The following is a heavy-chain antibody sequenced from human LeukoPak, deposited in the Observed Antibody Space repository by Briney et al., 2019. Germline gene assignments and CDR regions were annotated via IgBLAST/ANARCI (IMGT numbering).Heavy chain of an antibody. CDR1: GYTFTSYD. Sequence: GASVSVSCKASGYTFTSYDFNWVRQAPGQGPEWIGWMNPNSGTTGYAQKFQGRVTMTRDTSISTAYMELSSLRSEDTAVYYCAIWGERGSLYFDYWGQGTLVTVSS. J-gene: IGHJ4*02. CDR3: AIWGERGSLYFDY. V-gene: IGHV1-8*01. D-gene: IGHD3-16*01. CDR2: MNPNSGTT.